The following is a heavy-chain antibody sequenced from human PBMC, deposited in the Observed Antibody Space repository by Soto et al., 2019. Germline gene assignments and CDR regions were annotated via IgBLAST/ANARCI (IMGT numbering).Heavy chain of an antibody. J-gene: IGHJ6*02. Sequence: GASVKVSCAASGFTFSGYSMSWVRQAPGKGLEWVSAISGSGGRTYYADSVKGRFTISRDNSKNTLYLQMNSLRAEDTAVYYCAKASIAATGTFDYYYGMDVWGQGTTVTVSS. CDR3: AKASIAATGTFDYYYGMDV. CDR2: ISGSGGRT. CDR1: GFTFSGYS. V-gene: IGHV3-23*01. D-gene: IGHD6-13*01.